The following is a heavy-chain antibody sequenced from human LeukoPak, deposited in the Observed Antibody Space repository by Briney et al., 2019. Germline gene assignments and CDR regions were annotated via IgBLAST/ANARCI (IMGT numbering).Heavy chain of an antibody. V-gene: IGHV3-7*05. J-gene: IGHJ4*02. CDR3: ARSGSYLTHYFDY. D-gene: IGHD1-26*01. CDR2: IKQDGSGK. Sequence: GGSLRLSCAASGFTFSRYWMSWVRQAPGKGLEWVANIKQDGSGKNHVDSVKGRFTISRDNAKNSLCLQMNSLRAEDTAVYYCARSGSYLTHYFDYWGQGTLVTVSS. CDR1: GFTFSRYW.